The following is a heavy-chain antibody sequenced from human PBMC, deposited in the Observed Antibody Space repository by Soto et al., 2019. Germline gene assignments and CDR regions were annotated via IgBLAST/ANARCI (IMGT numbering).Heavy chain of an antibody. V-gene: IGHV2-5*02. CDR3: AHRRDPRMATNAFDY. CDR2: IYWDDDK. Sequence: QITLKESGPTLVKPTQTLTLTCTFSGFSLSTSGVGVGWIRQPPGKAPEWLALIYWDDDKRYSPSLKSRLTITKDTSKNQVVLTMTNMDPVDTATYYCAHRRDPRMATNAFDYWGQGTLVTVSS. D-gene: IGHD5-12*01. J-gene: IGHJ4*02. CDR1: GFSLSTSGVG.